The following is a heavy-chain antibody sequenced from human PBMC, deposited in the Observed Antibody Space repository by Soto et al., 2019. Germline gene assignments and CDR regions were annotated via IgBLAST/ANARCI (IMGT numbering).Heavy chain of an antibody. CDR2: ISYDGSNK. D-gene: IGHD6-19*01. V-gene: IGHV3-30*03. CDR1: GFTFSSYG. CDR3: AVVAVAGPGSLHDAFDI. Sequence: GGSLRLSCAASGFTFSSYGMHWVRQAPGKGLEWVAVISYDGSNKYYADSVKGRFTISRDNSKNTLYLQMNSLRAEDTAVYYCAVVAVAGPGSLHDAFDIWGQGTMVTVSS. J-gene: IGHJ3*02.